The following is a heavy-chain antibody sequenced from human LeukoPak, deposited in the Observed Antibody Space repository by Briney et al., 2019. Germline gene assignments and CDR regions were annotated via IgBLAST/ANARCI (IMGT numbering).Heavy chain of an antibody. CDR1: GDSVSRGGYY. V-gene: IGHV4-31*03. CDR3: ARGYDSNSYSPGFDP. J-gene: IGHJ5*02. Sequence: SQTLSLSCTVSGDSVSRGGYYWSWIRQHPVKGLEWIGYIYSSGSTFYNPSLKSRLALSKDTSKNQFSLNLSSVTAADTAVYYSARGYDSNSYSPGFDPWGQGTLVTVSS. CDR2: IYSSGST. D-gene: IGHD3-22*01.